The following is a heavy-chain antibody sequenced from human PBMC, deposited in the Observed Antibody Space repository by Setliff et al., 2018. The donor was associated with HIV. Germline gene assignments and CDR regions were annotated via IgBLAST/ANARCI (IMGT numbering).Heavy chain of an antibody. J-gene: IGHJ2*01. CDR1: GGPFGDSS. Sequence: SETLSLTCAVHGGPFGDSSYSWIRQPPGKGLEWIGEISHSGSTSYNSSVKNRATMSVDSSKNQFSLTLASMTAADTAVYYCARHHRLPGAQPPYWYFDLWGRGTLVTVSS. CDR3: ARHHRLPGAQPPYWYFDL. D-gene: IGHD7-27*01. CDR2: ISHSGST. V-gene: IGHV4-34*01.